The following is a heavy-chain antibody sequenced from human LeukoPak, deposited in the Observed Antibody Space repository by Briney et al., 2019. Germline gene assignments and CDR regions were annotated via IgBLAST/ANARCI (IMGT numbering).Heavy chain of an antibody. CDR2: IYTSGST. J-gene: IGHJ5*02. D-gene: IGHD2-15*01. Sequence: SETLSLTCTVSGGSISSYYWSWIRQPAGKGLEWIGRIYTSGSTNYNPSLKSRVTMSVDTSKNQFSLKLSSVTAADTAVYYCARDLCGGGSCYSKYNWFDPWGQGTLVTVSS. V-gene: IGHV4-4*07. CDR3: ARDLCGGGSCYSKYNWFDP. CDR1: GGSISSYY.